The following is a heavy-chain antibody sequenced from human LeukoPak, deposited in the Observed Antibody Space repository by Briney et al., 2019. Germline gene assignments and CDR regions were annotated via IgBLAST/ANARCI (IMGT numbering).Heavy chain of an antibody. CDR2: INPTGTDT. CDR1: GYTFSTYY. D-gene: IGHD6-25*01. Sequence: GASVKVSCKASGYTFSTYYMYWVRQCPGQGLEWMGAINPTGTDTIYAQTFQGRVTMTRDLSTSTVYMELNSLRSEDTAVYFCARVGVTAATADYWGQGTLVTVSS. CDR3: ARVGVTAATADY. J-gene: IGHJ4*02. V-gene: IGHV1-46*01.